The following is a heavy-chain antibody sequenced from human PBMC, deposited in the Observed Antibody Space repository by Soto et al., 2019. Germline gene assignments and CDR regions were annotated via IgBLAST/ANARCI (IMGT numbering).Heavy chain of an antibody. Sequence: ASVKVSCKASGYTFTNSDINWVRQAPGQGLEWMGWMNPDSGHAAYAQKFQGRVTLTTSTSTSTVYMEMRSLGSGDTAVYYCARRPHCSGGICYYGLDNWGQGTLVTVSS. J-gene: IGHJ4*02. CDR2: MNPDSGHA. V-gene: IGHV1-8*01. CDR1: GYTFTNSD. D-gene: IGHD2-15*01. CDR3: ARRPHCSGGICYYGLDN.